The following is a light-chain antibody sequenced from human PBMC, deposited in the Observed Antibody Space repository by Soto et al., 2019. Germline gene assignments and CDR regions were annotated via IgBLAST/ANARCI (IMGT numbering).Light chain of an antibody. CDR1: QSVSSNY. V-gene: IGKV3-20*01. CDR3: QQYGSSPT. Sequence: EIVLTQSPGTLSLSPGERATLSCRSSQSVSSNYVAWYQQKPDQAPRLVIYDVSGRATGIPDRFSGSGSGTDFPLTISRLEPEDFAVYYCQQYGSSPTFGQGTKVEIK. J-gene: IGKJ1*01. CDR2: DVS.